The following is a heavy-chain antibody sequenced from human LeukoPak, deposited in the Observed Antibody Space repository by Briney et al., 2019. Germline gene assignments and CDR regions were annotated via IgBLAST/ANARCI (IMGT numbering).Heavy chain of an antibody. Sequence: GGSLRLSCAASVFTFISYSMNWVRQAPGKGLEWVSSISSSSSYIYYADTVKGRFTIYRENDKNSLYLKMNSLRAEDTAVYYCARVIAAAGYFDYWGQGTLVTVSS. J-gene: IGHJ4*02. D-gene: IGHD6-13*01. CDR2: ISSSSSYI. V-gene: IGHV3-21*01. CDR1: VFTFISYS. CDR3: ARVIAAAGYFDY.